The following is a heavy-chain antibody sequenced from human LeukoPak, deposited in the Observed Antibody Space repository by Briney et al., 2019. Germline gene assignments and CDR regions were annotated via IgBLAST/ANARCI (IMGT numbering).Heavy chain of an antibody. D-gene: IGHD4-17*01. Sequence: SETLSLTCTVSGGSISSYYWSWIRQPPGKGLEWIGHIYYSGSTNYNPSLKSRVTISVDTSKNQFSLKLSSVTAADTAVYYCARDRNYGSLNWFDPWGQGTLVTVSS. V-gene: IGHV4-59*01. CDR3: ARDRNYGSLNWFDP. CDR1: GGSISSYY. CDR2: IYYSGST. J-gene: IGHJ5*02.